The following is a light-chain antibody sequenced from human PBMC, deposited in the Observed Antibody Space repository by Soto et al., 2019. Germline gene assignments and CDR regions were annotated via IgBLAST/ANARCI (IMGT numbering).Light chain of an antibody. CDR2: GAS. J-gene: IGKJ1*01. V-gene: IGKV3-15*01. CDR3: QQYNNWPHPQT. Sequence: EIVLTQSPGTLSLSPGERFTLSCMASQSVSSSYLAWYQQKPGQAPRLLIYGASTRATGIPARLSGSGSGTEFTLTISSLQSADFAVYHCQQYNNWPHPQTFGQGTKVDIK. CDR1: QSVSSSY.